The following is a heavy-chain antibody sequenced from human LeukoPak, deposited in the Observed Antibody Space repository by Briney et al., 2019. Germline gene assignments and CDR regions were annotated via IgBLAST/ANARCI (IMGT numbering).Heavy chain of an antibody. CDR2: IRYDGSNK. Sequence: GGSLRLSCAASGFTFSSYGMHWVRQAPGKGLEWVAFIRYDGSNKYYADSVKGRFTISRDNSKNTLYLQMNSLRAEDTAVYYCAKNLDSSGYCFDYWGQGTLVTVSS. D-gene: IGHD3-22*01. J-gene: IGHJ4*02. CDR3: AKNLDSSGYCFDY. CDR1: GFTFSSYG. V-gene: IGHV3-30*02.